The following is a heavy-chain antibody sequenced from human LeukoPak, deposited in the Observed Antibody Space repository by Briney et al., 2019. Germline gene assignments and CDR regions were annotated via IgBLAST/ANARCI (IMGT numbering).Heavy chain of an antibody. D-gene: IGHD6-13*01. CDR3: ARAVAAAGSY. J-gene: IGHJ4*02. CDR1: GFTFGKYW. V-gene: IGHV3-7*03. CDR2: IKLDGSEK. Sequence: GGSLRLSCVASGFTFGKYWMSWVRQAPGKGLEWVANIKLDGSEKYYVDSVKGRFTISRDNAKNSLYLQMNSLSAEDTAVYYCARAVAAAGSYWGQGTLVTVSS.